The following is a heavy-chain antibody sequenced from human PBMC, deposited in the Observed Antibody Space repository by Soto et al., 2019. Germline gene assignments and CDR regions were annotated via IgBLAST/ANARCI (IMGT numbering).Heavy chain of an antibody. CDR1: GYTFTSYG. V-gene: IGHV1-18*03. CDR2: ISANNGNT. Sequence: QVHLVQSGAEVKKPGASVKVSCKGSGYTFTSYGITWVRQAPGQGLEWMGWISANNGNTNYAQKLQGRVTVTRDTSTGAAYMELRSLRTDDMAVYYCARGRYGDYWGQGALVSVSS. J-gene: IGHJ4*02. D-gene: IGHD1-1*01. CDR3: ARGRYGDY.